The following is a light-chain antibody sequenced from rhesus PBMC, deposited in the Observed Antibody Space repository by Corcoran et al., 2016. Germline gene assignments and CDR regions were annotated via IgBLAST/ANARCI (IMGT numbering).Light chain of an antibody. CDR3: QQFYGNPFT. Sequence: DIQMTQSPSALSASVGDRVTISCRASQNIYNNVAWYQQKPGKAPKLLIYAASSLQSGIPSRFSGSGSGTDFTPTISSLQPEVIAAYYCQQFYGNPFTFGPGTKLDFK. CDR1: QNIYNN. V-gene: IGKV1S17*01. J-gene: IGKJ3*01. CDR2: AAS.